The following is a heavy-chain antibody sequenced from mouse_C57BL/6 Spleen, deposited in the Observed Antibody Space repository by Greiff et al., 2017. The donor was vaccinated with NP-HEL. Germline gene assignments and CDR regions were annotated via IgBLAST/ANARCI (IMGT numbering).Heavy chain of an antibody. D-gene: IGHD1-1*01. Sequence: EVKLMESGGGLVQPGGSMKLSCVASGFTFSNYWMNWVRQSPEKGLEWVAQIRLKSDNYATHYAESVKGRFTISRDDSKSSVYLQMNNLRAEDTGIYYCTDGSSYGDYWGQGTTLTVSS. CDR1: GFTFSNYW. V-gene: IGHV6-3*01. CDR3: TDGSSYGDY. CDR2: IRLKSDNYAT. J-gene: IGHJ2*01.